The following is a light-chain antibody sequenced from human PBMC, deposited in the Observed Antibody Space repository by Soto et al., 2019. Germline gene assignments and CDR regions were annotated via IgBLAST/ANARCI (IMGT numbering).Light chain of an antibody. V-gene: IGKV3-15*01. J-gene: IGKJ4*01. CDR3: QQYNNWPLT. CDR1: QSVRSS. Sequence: EIVMTQSPATLSVSPGEGATLSCRASQSVRSSLAWYQQIPGQAPRLLIFDASTRATGIPARFSGSGSGTDFSLTISNLQPEDFAVYYCQQYNNWPLTLGGGTKVDIK. CDR2: DAS.